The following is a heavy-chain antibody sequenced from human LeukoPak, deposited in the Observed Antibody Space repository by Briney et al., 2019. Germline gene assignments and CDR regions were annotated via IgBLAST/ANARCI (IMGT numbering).Heavy chain of an antibody. CDR1: GGTFSSYA. D-gene: IGHD3-16*01. V-gene: IGHV1-69*06. Sequence: GSSVKVSCKASGGTFSSYAISWVRQAPGQGLEWMGGIIPIFGTANYAQKFQGRVTITADKSTSTAYMELSSLRSEDTALYYCAKEGEGGNWFDPWGQGTLVTVSS. J-gene: IGHJ5*02. CDR3: AKEGEGGNWFDP. CDR2: IIPIFGTA.